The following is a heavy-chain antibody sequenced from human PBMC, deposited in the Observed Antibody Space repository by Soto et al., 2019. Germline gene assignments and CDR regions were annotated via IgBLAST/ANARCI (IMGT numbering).Heavy chain of an antibody. CDR1: GYSFTSYW. CDR3: ATATFIAARAYDAFDI. J-gene: IGHJ3*02. D-gene: IGHD6-6*01. Sequence: GESLKISCKGSGYSFTSYWIGWVRQMPGKGLEWMGIIYPGDSDTRYSPSFQGQVTISADKSISTAYLQWSSLKASDIAMYYCATATFIAARAYDAFDIWGQGTMVTV. V-gene: IGHV5-51*01. CDR2: IYPGDSDT.